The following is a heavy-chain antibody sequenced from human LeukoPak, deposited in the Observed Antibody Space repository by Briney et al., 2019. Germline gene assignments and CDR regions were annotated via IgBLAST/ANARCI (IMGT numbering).Heavy chain of an antibody. V-gene: IGHV1-2*02. CDR3: ARLRVVVPAAIGWFDP. CDR1: GYTFTGYY. J-gene: IGHJ5*02. Sequence: ASVKVSCKASGYTFTGYYMHWVRQAPGQGLEWMGWINPNSGGTNYTQKFQGRVTMTRDTSISTAYMELSRLRSDNTAVYYCARLRVVVPAAIGWFDPWGPGTLVTVSS. D-gene: IGHD2-2*02. CDR2: INPNSGGT.